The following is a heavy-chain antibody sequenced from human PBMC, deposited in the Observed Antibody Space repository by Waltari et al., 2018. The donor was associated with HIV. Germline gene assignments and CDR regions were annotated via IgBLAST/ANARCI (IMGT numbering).Heavy chain of an antibody. CDR1: GYTVTDYY. Sequence: VPLVQTGAEVQKPGAAVKVSCKACGYTVTDYYDHWVRQAPGQRLELMGRINPKSGGRKFAQKFQGEVTMTWDTSITTGYMELHRLRSDGTAVYYLARRLWGRWGQGTLLTVSS. J-gene: IGHJ4*02. CDR3: ARRLWGR. D-gene: IGHD2-21*01. CDR2: INPKSGGR. V-gene: IGHV1-2*02.